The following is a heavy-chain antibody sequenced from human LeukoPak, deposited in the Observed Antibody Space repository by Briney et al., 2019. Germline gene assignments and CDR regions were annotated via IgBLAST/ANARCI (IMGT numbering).Heavy chain of an antibody. CDR2: ISGSGGST. J-gene: IGHJ4*02. D-gene: IGHD4-17*01. CDR1: GFTFSSYA. Sequence: GGSLRLSCAASGFTFSSYAMSWVRQAPGKGLEWVSAISGSGGSTYYADSVKGRFTISRDNSKNTLYLQMNNLRAEDTAVYYCAKEGHDYGDLRNFDYWGQGTLVTVSS. V-gene: IGHV3-23*01. CDR3: AKEGHDYGDLRNFDY.